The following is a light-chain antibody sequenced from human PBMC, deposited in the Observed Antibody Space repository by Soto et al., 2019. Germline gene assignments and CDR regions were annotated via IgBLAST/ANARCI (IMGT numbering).Light chain of an antibody. CDR1: TSNIENNH. CDR3: ATWGGKV. J-gene: IGLJ1*01. V-gene: IGLV1-51*01. CDR2: DNN. Sequence: QSVLTQPPSVSAAPGQKVTISCSGSTSNIENNHVSWYQQLPGTVPKLLIYDNNRRPSGIPDRFSGSKSGTSATLGITGLQTGEEADYYCATWGGKVFGTGTKVTVL.